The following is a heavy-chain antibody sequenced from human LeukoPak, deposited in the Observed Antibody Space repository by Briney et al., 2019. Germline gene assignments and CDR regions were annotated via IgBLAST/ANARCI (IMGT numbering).Heavy chain of an antibody. CDR2: ISSSNSYI. CDR1: GFTFSSYS. D-gene: IGHD5-18*01. Sequence: GGSLRLSCAASGFTFSSYSMNWVRQAPGKGLEWVSSISSSNSYIYYADSVKGRFTISRDTAKNSLYLQMNSLRAEDTAVYYCAIGPGYSYGYRAWVDPWGQGTLVTVSS. J-gene: IGHJ5*01. CDR3: AIGPGYSYGYRAWVDP. V-gene: IGHV3-21*01.